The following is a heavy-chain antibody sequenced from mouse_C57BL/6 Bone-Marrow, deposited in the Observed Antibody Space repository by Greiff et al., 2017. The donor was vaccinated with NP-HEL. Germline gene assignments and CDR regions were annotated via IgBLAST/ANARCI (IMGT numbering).Heavy chain of an antibody. CDR3: ARHDGSSYVRYYFDY. V-gene: IGHV5-9*01. Sequence: EVHLVESGGGLVKPGGSLKLSCAASGFTFSSYTMSWVRQTPEKRLEWVATISGGGGNTYYPDSVKGRFTISRDNAKNTLYLQMSSLRSEDTALYYCARHDGSSYVRYYFDYWGQGTTLTVSS. CDR1: GFTFSSYT. CDR2: ISGGGGNT. J-gene: IGHJ2*01. D-gene: IGHD1-1*01.